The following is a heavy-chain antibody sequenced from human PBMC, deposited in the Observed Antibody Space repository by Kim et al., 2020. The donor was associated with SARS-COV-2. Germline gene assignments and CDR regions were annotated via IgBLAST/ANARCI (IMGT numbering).Heavy chain of an antibody. J-gene: IGHJ4*02. CDR1: GFTFSSYG. CDR2: ISYDGSNK. Sequence: GGSLRLSCAASGFTFSSYGMHWVRQAPGKGLEWVAVISYDGSNKYYADSVKGRFTISRDNSKNTLYLQMNSLRADDTAVYYCAKDRTYNWNYSDYWGQGTLVTVSS. V-gene: IGHV3-30*18. D-gene: IGHD1-20*01. CDR3: AKDRTYNWNYSDY.